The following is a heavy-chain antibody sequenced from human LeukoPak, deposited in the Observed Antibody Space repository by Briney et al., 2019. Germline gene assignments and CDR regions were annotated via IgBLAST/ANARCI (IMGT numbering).Heavy chain of an antibody. V-gene: IGHV3-48*04. D-gene: IGHD1-26*01. CDR3: ARVTRGPYPMGAKTTED. CDR1: GFTFSSYA. J-gene: IGHJ4*02. CDR2: ISSSGSTI. Sequence: GGSLRLSCAASGFTFSSYAMSWVRQAPGEGLEWVPYISSSGSTIYYADSVKGRFTISRDNAKNSLYLQMNSLRAEDTAVYYCARVTRGPYPMGAKTTEDWGQGTLVTVSS.